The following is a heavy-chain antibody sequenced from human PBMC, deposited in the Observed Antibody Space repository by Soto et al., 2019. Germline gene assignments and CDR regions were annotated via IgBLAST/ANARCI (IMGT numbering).Heavy chain of an antibody. J-gene: IGHJ6*03. CDR3: ARGRKISVRLYYYYMDV. CDR1: GGSISSSSYY. CDR2: IYYSGST. V-gene: IGHV4-39*07. D-gene: IGHD6-6*01. Sequence: PSETLSLTCTVSGGSISSSSYYWGWIRQPPGKGLEWIGSIYYSGSTYYNPSLKSRVTISVDTSKNQFSLKLSSVTAADTAVYYCARGRKISVRLYYYYMDVWGKGTTVTVSS.